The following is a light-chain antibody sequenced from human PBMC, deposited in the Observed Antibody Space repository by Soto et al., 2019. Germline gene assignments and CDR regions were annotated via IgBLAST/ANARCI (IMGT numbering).Light chain of an antibody. V-gene: IGKV3D-20*02. CDR2: GAS. CDR1: QSVSSTY. Sequence: EIVLTQSPGTLSLSPGERATLSCRSSQSVSSTYLAWYQQKPGQAPRLLIYGASNRATGIPARFSGSGSGTDFTLTISSLEPEDSAVYYCQQRSNWPSITFGQGTRLEIK. J-gene: IGKJ5*01. CDR3: QQRSNWPSIT.